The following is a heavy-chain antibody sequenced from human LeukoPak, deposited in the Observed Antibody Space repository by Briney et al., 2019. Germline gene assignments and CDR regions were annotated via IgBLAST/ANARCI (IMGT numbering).Heavy chain of an antibody. V-gene: IGHV1-69*04. D-gene: IGHD3-3*01. J-gene: IGHJ6*02. CDR1: GGTFSSYA. CDR3: ARVLRFLEWLSPRSGYGMDV. Sequence: SVKVSCKASGGTFSSYAISWVRQAPGQGLEWMGRIIPILGIANYAQKFQGRVTITADKSTSTAYMELSSLRSEDTAVYYCARVLRFLEWLSPRSGYGMDVWGQGTTVTVSS. CDR2: IIPILGIA.